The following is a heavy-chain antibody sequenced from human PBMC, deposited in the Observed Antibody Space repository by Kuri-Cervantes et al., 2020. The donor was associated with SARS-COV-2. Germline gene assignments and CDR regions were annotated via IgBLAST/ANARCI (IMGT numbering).Heavy chain of an antibody. D-gene: IGHD2-15*01. CDR1: GASISSSNYY. CDR3: DGWWRDAFDI. V-gene: IGHV4-39*01. J-gene: IGHJ3*02. CDR2: IYNSGNS. Sequence: SETLSLTCSVSGASISSSNYYWAWIRQSPGKGLEWIVSIYNSGNSFYNPSLKSRVTTSVDTSKSQFSLKLSSVTAADTAMYYCDGWWRDAFDIWGQGTMVTVSS.